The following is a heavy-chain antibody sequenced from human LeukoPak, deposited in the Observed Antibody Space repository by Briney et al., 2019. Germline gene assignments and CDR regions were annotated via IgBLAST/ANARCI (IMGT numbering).Heavy chain of an antibody. V-gene: IGHV3-23*01. D-gene: IGHD5-24*01. J-gene: IGHJ3*01. CDR3: AKDLQLST. Sequence: GGSLRLSCAASGVTFSVAAMTWVRQAPGKGLEWVSLIGASGESTYYADSVKGRFTISRDNSKTTLSLQMNSLRVEDTAMYFCAKDLQLSTWGLGTMVTVSS. CDR1: GVTFSVAA. CDR2: IGASGEST.